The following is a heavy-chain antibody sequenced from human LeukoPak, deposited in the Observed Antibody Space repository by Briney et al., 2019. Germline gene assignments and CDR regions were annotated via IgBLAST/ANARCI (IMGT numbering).Heavy chain of an antibody. D-gene: IGHD6-19*01. V-gene: IGHV3-48*03. Sequence: GGSLRLSCEASGFTFSSYEMNWVRQAPGKGLEWISYISSGGGSSVYYADSVKGRFTISRDNAKNSLYLQMTSLRAEDTAIYYCARADGSGWYPFDYWGQGTLVTVSS. CDR1: GFTFSSYE. CDR3: ARADGSGWYPFDY. J-gene: IGHJ4*02. CDR2: ISSGGGSSV.